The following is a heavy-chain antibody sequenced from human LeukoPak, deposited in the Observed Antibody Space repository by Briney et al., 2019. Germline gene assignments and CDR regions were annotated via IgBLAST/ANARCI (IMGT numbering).Heavy chain of an antibody. Sequence: GKSLRLSCAASGFSFNNYAMYWVRQAPGKGLEWVSYISSSGSTIYYADSVKGRFTISRDNAKNSLYLQMNSLRAEDTAVYYCASGASYYDYVWRSYRWWGQGTLVTVSS. CDR3: ASGASYYDYVWRSYRW. J-gene: IGHJ4*02. CDR1: GFSFNNYA. V-gene: IGHV3-48*04. D-gene: IGHD3-16*02. CDR2: ISSSGSTI.